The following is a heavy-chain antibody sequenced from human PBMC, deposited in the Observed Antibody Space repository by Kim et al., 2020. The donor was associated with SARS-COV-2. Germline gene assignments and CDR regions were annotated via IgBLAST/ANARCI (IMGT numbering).Heavy chain of an antibody. D-gene: IGHD6-13*01. V-gene: IGHV3-30*02. CDR1: GFTFSTHG. CDR3: AKGVAAAGYYGLDV. CDR2: IWYDGSNE. J-gene: IGHJ6*02. Sequence: GGSLRLSCVSSGFTFSTHGMYWVRQGPAKGLEWVAYIWYDGSNEDYGASVRGRFTISRDNSKRTVYLVMNSRRVDDTAVYYCAKGVAAAGYYGLDVLGQG.